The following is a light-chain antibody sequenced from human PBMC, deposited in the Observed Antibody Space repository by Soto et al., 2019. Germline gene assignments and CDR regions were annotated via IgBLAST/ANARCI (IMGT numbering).Light chain of an antibody. Sequence: DIQMTQSPSSLSASVGDSVTITCQARQNINNYLNWYQQKPGRAPKLLIYDASNLEAGVPSRFSASGSGTEFTLTISGLQPDDFAAYYCHQYNSYTWTFGQGTKVDIK. CDR1: QNINNY. V-gene: IGKV1-33*01. CDR2: DAS. J-gene: IGKJ1*01. CDR3: HQYNSYTWT.